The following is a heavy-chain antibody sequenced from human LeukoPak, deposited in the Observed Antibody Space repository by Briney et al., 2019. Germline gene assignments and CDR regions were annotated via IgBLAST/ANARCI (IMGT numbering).Heavy chain of an antibody. V-gene: IGHV4-59*01. CDR3: AKAGNWGGYYYYLDV. D-gene: IGHD7-27*01. CDR1: GGSISGYY. Sequence: SETLSLTCTVSGGSISGYYWSWIRQSPGKGLEWIGYIYYSGSTNYNPSLKSRVTISLDTSKNQFSLKLSSVTAADTVVYYCAKAGNWGGYYYYLDVWGKGATVTVSS. J-gene: IGHJ6*03. CDR2: IYYSGST.